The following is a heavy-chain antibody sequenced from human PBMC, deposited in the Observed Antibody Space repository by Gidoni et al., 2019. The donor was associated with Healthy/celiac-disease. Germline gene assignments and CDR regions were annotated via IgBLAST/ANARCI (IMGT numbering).Heavy chain of an antibody. D-gene: IGHD2-2*02. CDR3: ARSGGRQRYCSSTSCYTGSSWYDY. J-gene: IGHJ4*02. V-gene: IGHV3-30-3*01. CDR2: ISYDGSNK. CDR1: GFTFSSYA. Sequence: QVQLVESGGGVVQPGRFLRLSCAASGFTFSSYAMHWVRQAPGKGLEWVAVISYDGSNKYYADSVKGRFTISRDNSKNTLYLQMNSLRAEDTAVYYCARSGGRQRYCSSTSCYTGSSWYDYWGQGTLVTVSS.